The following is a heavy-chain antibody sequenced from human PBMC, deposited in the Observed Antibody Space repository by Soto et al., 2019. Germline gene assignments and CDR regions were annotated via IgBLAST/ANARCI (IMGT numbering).Heavy chain of an antibody. CDR2: IYAGGNT. D-gene: IGHD3-9*01. CDR3: ARVTTFYDILTSSYALNYFDY. J-gene: IGHJ4*02. V-gene: IGHV3-53*01. CDR1: GFSVTSNY. Sequence: QSGGSLRLSCAASGFSVTSNYMTWVRQAPGKGLECVSVIYAGGNTYYPDSVKGRFTISSDNSKNTLFLQMNNLRAEDTAVYYCARVTTFYDILTSSYALNYFDYWGQGTRVTVSS.